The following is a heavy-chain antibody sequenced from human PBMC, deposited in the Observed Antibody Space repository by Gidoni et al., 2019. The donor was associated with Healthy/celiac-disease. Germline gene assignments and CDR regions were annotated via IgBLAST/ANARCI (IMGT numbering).Heavy chain of an antibody. Sequence: QVQLQQWGAGLLKPSETLSLTCAVYGGSFSGYYWSWIRQPPGKGLEWIGEINNSGSTNYNPSLKSRVTISVDTSKNQFSLKLSSVTAADTAVYYCARGRWGSSGYYYVWWFDPWGQGTLVTVSS. V-gene: IGHV4-34*01. D-gene: IGHD3-22*01. CDR2: INNSGST. J-gene: IGHJ5*02. CDR3: ARGRWGSSGYYYVWWFDP. CDR1: GGSFSGYY.